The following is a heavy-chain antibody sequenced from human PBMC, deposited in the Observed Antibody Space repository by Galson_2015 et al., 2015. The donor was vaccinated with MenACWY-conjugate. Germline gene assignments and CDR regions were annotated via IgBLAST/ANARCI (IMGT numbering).Heavy chain of an antibody. D-gene: IGHD5-18*01. CDR2: ISSNGGST. V-gene: IGHV3-64*01. CDR3: ARRRWLEAFVFKHYFDL. CDR1: GFTFSSYA. Sequence: SLRLSCAASGFTFSSYAMHWVRQAPGKGLEYVSAISSNGGSTYYANSVKGRFTISRDNSKNTLYLQMGSLRAEDMAVYYCARRRWLEAFVFKHYFDLWGQGTLVTVSS. J-gene: IGHJ5*02.